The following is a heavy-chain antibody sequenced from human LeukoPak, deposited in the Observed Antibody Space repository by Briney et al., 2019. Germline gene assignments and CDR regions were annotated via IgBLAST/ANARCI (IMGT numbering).Heavy chain of an antibody. J-gene: IGHJ3*02. CDR1: GYTFTSYA. CDR3: ARRRLDSSGYYWAVYAFDI. D-gene: IGHD3-22*01. V-gene: IGHV1-3*01. Sequence: ASVKVSCTASGYTFTSYAIHWVRQAPGQRLEWMGWINAGNGNTKYSQKFQGRVTITRDTSASTAYMELSSLRSEDTAVYYCARRRLDSSGYYWAVYAFDIWGQGTMVTVSS. CDR2: INAGNGNT.